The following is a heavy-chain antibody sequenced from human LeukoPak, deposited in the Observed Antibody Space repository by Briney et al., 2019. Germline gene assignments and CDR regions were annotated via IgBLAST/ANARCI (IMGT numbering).Heavy chain of an antibody. CDR3: ARDLAGENYYYYYYGMDV. D-gene: IGHD3-16*01. J-gene: IGHJ6*02. CDR1: GGSISSSSYY. V-gene: IGHV4-39*02. Sequence: SETLSLTCTVPGGSISSSSYYWGWIRQPPGKGLEWIGSIYYSGSTYYNPSLKSRVTISVDTSKNQFSLKLSSVTAADTAVYYCARDLAGENYYYYYYGMDVWGQGTTVTVSS. CDR2: IYYSGST.